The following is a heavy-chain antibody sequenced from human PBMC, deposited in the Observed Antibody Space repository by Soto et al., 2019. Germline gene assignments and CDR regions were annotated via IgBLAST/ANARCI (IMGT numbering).Heavy chain of an antibody. V-gene: IGHV3-13*01. J-gene: IGHJ4*02. CDR1: GFTFSGFD. D-gene: IGHD2-15*01. CDR3: ARGQEVGAHFFDS. CDR2: IGTAGDT. Sequence: LRLSCEASGFTFSGFDMHWVRQPTGKGLEWVSTIGTAGDTYYAVSVKGRFTISRDNAKNSLSLQMNSLRAGDTAVYFCARGQEVGAHFFDSWGQGTQVTVSS.